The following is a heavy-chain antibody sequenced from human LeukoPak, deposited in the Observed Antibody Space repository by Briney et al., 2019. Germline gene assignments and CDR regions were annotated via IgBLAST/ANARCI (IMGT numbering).Heavy chain of an antibody. CDR2: IYSGGST. J-gene: IGHJ6*03. CDR3: ARDQRHYTWRAEQYYYMDV. D-gene: IGHD1-1*01. V-gene: IGHV3-66*02. Sequence: PGGSLRLSCAASGFTVSSNYMSWVRQAPGRGLEWVSVIYSGGSTYYADSVKGRFTISRDNSKNTLYLQMNSLRAEDTAVYYCARDQRHYTWRAEQYYYMDVWGKGTTVTVSS. CDR1: GFTVSSNY.